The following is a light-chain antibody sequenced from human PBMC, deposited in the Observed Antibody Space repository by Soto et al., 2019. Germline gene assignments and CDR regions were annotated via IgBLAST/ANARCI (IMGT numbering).Light chain of an antibody. V-gene: IGLV2-14*01. CDR3: SSYTRSSTSYV. Sequence: QSVLTQPASVSGSPGQSITISCTGTSSDVGGYNSVSWYQQHPGKAPKLMIYEVSNRPSRVSNRFSGSKSGNTASLTISGLQAEDEADYYCSSYTRSSTSYVFGTGTQLTVL. CDR2: EVS. CDR1: SSDVGGYNS. J-gene: IGLJ1*01.